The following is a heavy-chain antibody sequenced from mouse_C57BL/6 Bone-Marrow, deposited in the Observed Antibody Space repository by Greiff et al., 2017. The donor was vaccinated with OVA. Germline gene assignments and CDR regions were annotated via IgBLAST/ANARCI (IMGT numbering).Heavy chain of an antibody. CDR3: TRSGPLITTVVGFDY. V-gene: IGHV1-5*01. J-gene: IGHJ2*01. CDR2: IYPGNSDT. CDR1: GYTFTSYW. D-gene: IGHD1-1*01. Sequence: VQLQQSGTVLARPGASVKMSCKTSGYTFTSYWMHWVQQRPGQGLEWIGAIYPGNSDTSYKQKFKGKAKLTAVTSDSTSYMELSSLTNEDSAVDYCTRSGPLITTVVGFDYWGQGTTLTVSS.